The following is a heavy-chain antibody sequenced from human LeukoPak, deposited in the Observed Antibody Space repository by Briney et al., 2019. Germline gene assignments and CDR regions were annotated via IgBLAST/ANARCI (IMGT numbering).Heavy chain of an antibody. CDR1: GDSVSSNSAA. Sequence: SQTLSLTCAISGDSVSSNSAAWNWIRQSPSRGLEWLGRTYYRSKWYNEYAVFVKSRITINPDTSKNQFSLQLNSVTPKDTAVYYCTRATSRVGGTDYWGQGTLVTVSS. CDR3: TRATSRVGGTDY. V-gene: IGHV6-1*01. J-gene: IGHJ4*02. CDR2: TYYRSKWYN. D-gene: IGHD1-26*01.